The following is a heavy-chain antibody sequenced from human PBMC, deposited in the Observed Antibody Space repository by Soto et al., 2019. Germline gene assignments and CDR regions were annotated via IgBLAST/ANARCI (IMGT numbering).Heavy chain of an antibody. CDR2: IWYDGSNK. D-gene: IGHD3-16*01. Sequence: GSLRLSCAASGFTFSSYGMHWVRQAPGKGLEWVAVIWYDGSNKYYADSVKGRFTISRDNSKNTLYLQMNSLRAEDTAVYYCARDLTFGGDRFDYWGQGTLVTVSS. J-gene: IGHJ4*02. V-gene: IGHV3-33*01. CDR1: GFTFSSYG. CDR3: ARDLTFGGDRFDY.